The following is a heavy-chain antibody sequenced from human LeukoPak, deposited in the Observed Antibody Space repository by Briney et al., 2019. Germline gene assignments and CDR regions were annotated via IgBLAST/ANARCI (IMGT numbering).Heavy chain of an antibody. CDR1: GFTFSSYG. CDR2: ILSDGSKE. Sequence: PGGSLRLSCAASGFTFSSYGMHWVRQAPGKGLEWVAVILSDGSKEFYTDSVKGRFTISRDNSKNTLYLQMNSLRAEDTAVYYCARGVATIGPFDYWGQGTLVTVSS. D-gene: IGHD5-12*01. J-gene: IGHJ4*02. CDR3: ARGVATIGPFDY. V-gene: IGHV3-33*01.